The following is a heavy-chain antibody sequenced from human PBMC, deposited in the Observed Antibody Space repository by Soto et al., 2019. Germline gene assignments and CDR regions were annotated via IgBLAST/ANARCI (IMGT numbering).Heavy chain of an antibody. CDR1: GGSISSGYYY. CDR2: IYYTGST. D-gene: IGHD3-3*01. J-gene: IGHJ5*01. Sequence: SETLSLTCTVSGGSISSGYYYWSWIRQPPGKGLEWIGYIYYTGSTYYNPSLKSRVTISVDTSKNQFSMKLSSVTAADTAVYYCATISYYDFSIGEFALFDSWAHGTLVPVSS. V-gene: IGHV4-30-4*01. CDR3: ATISYYDFSIGEFALFDS.